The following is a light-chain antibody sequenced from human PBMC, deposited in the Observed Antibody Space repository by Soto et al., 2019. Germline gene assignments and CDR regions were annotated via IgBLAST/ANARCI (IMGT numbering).Light chain of an antibody. CDR1: QSLQHTNGYNY. Sequence: IVMTQSPLSLPVTPGEPASISCRSSQSLQHTNGYNYLDWYLQKPGQSPQLLIYGGSNWASGVPDRFSGSGSGTDFTLKISRVEAEDVGVYYCMQSLQTWTFGQGTKVEIK. V-gene: IGKV2-28*01. CDR3: MQSLQTWT. CDR2: GGS. J-gene: IGKJ1*01.